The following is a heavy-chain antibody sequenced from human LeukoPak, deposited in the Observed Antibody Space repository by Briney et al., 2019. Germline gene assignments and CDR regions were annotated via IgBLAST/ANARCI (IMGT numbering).Heavy chain of an antibody. V-gene: IGHV3-48*03. CDR2: ISNSGSTI. J-gene: IGHJ5*02. Sequence: GGSLRLSCAAPGFTFSSYEMNWVRQAPGKGLEWVSYISNSGSTIYYADSVKGRFTISRDNAKNSLYLQMNSLRAEDAAVYYCAAPGIAVAGTKVDWFDPWGQGTLVTVSS. D-gene: IGHD6-19*01. CDR3: AAPGIAVAGTKVDWFDP. CDR1: GFTFSSYE.